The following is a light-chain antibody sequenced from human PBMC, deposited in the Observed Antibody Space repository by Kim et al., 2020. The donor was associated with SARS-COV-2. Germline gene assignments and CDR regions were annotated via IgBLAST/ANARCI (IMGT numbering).Light chain of an antibody. CDR3: SSYTGSSTLVI. CDR1: SSDVGGYNY. V-gene: IGLV2-14*03. J-gene: IGLJ2*01. Sequence: SITISCTGTSSDVGGYNYVSWYQQHPGKAPKLMIYDVSNRPSGVSNRFSGSKSGNTASLTISGLQAEDEADYYCSSYTGSSTLVIFGGGTQLTVL. CDR2: DVS.